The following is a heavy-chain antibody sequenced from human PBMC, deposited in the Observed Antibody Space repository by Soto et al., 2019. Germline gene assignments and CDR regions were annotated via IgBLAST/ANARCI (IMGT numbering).Heavy chain of an antibody. CDR2: IYYSGGT. CDR3: ARHEYCGSSGYSYRFNP. Sequence: SETLCLPCTVSGGSISSGGYYWSWIRQHPGKGLEWIGYIYYSGGTNYNPSLKSRVTISVDTSKDQFSLRRSSGTAAAPAGYYCARHEYCGSSGYSYRFNPWGQATLVTV. J-gene: IGHJ5*02. D-gene: IGHD6-19*01. CDR1: GGSISSGGYY. V-gene: IGHV4-61*08.